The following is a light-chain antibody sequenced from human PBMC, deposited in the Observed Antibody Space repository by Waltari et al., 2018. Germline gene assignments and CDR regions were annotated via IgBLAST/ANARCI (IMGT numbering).Light chain of an antibody. CDR3: QVWDSSSDHVV. Sequence: SYVLTQPPSVSVAPGKTARITWGGNNLGSKSVTWYQQKPGQAPVLVIYYDSDRPSGIPERFSGSNSGNTATLTISRVEAGDEADYYCQVWDSSSDHVVFGGGTKLTVL. CDR1: NLGSKS. CDR2: YDS. V-gene: IGLV3-21*04. J-gene: IGLJ2*01.